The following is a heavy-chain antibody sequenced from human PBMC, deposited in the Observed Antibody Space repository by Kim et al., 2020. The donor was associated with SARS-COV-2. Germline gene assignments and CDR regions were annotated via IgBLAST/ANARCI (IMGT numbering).Heavy chain of an antibody. J-gene: IGHJ6*02. D-gene: IGHD3-10*01. Sequence: GGSLRLSCAASGFTFGDYAMHWVRQAPGKGLEWVSGISWNSGSIGYADSVKGRFTISRDNAKNSLYLQMNSLRAEDTALYYCAKDIRAGWGESYYYYGMDVWGQGTTVTVSS. CDR1: GFTFGDYA. CDR3: AKDIRAGWGESYYYYGMDV. V-gene: IGHV3-9*01. CDR2: ISWNSGSI.